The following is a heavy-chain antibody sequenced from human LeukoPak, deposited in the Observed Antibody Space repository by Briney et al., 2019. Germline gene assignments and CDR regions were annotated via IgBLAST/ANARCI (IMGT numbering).Heavy chain of an antibody. Sequence: GGSLRLSCAASGFTFSGYAMSWVRQAPGKGLEWVSAISGSGGSTYYADSVKGRFTISRDNSKNTLYLQMNSLRAEDTAVYYCATHWGYSSTWQTFDYWGQGTLVTVSS. CDR2: ISGSGGST. CDR3: ATHWGYSSTWQTFDY. J-gene: IGHJ4*02. D-gene: IGHD6-13*01. V-gene: IGHV3-23*01. CDR1: GFTFSGYA.